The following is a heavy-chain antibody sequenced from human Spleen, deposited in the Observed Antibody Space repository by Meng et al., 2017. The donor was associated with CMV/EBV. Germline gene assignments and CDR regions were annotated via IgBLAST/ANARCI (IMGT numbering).Heavy chain of an antibody. Sequence: SETLSLTCAVSGDSISNSKYFWGWIRQPPGKGLEFIGSIYFTGGTNYNPSLKSRVTISVDMSNNQFTLKLNSVTAADTAVYYCAKIFPSDYYKYTMDVWGQGTTVTVSS. V-gene: IGHV4-39*06. CDR2: IYFTGGT. J-gene: IGHJ6*02. CDR1: GDSISNSKYF. D-gene: IGHD3-3*01. CDR3: AKIFPSDYYKYTMDV.